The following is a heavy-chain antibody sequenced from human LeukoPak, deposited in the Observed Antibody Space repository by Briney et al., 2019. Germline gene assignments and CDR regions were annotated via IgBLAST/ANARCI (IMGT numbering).Heavy chain of an antibody. CDR3: ARGDLGDHDFDY. CDR2: IYYSGST. Sequence: SETLSLTCTVSGGSISSSSYYWGWIRQPPGKGLEWIGSIYYSGSTYYNPSLKSRATISVDTSKNQFSLKLSSVTAADTAVYYCARGDLGDHDFDYWGQGTLVTVSS. D-gene: IGHD4-17*01. V-gene: IGHV4-39*07. J-gene: IGHJ4*02. CDR1: GGSISSSSYY.